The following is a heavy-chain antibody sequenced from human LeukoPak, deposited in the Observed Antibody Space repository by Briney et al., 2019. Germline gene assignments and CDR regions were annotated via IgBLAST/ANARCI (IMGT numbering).Heavy chain of an antibody. D-gene: IGHD3-10*01. CDR1: GGTFSSYA. Sequence: SVKVSCKASGGTFSSYAISWVRQAPGQGLEWMGGIIPIFGTANYAQKFQGRVTITADESTSTAYMELSSLRSEDTAAYYCARAPRPYGTGSYLSDYWGQGTLVTVSS. V-gene: IGHV1-69*01. J-gene: IGHJ4*02. CDR3: ARAPRPYGTGSYLSDY. CDR2: IIPIFGTA.